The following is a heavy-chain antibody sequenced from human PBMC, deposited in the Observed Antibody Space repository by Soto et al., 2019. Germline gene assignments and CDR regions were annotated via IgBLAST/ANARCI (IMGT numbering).Heavy chain of an antibody. V-gene: IGHV4-31*03. D-gene: IGHD2-15*01. Sequence: QVQLQESGPGLVKPSQTLSLTCTVSGGSISSGGYYWTWIRQHPGKGLEWIGYIYYSGSTYYNPSLTSRVTISIDTSKNQFSLKLSSVTAADTAVYYCARRGRGLYPYYFDYWGQGTLVTVSS. J-gene: IGHJ4*02. CDR3: ARRGRGLYPYYFDY. CDR1: GGSISSGGYY. CDR2: IYYSGST.